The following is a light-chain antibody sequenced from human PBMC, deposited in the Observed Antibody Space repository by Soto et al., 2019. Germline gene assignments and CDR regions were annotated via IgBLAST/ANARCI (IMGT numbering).Light chain of an antibody. CDR2: DTS. CDR1: QSVRSY. CDR3: QQRYIWPPIT. V-gene: IGKV3-11*01. Sequence: EIVLTQSPATLSLSPGERATLSCRTSQSVRSYLAWYQQKPGQAPRLLIYDTSNRATGIPPRFSGSGSETDFTLTITSLEPEDSAVYYCQQRYIWPPITFGQGTRLEIK. J-gene: IGKJ5*01.